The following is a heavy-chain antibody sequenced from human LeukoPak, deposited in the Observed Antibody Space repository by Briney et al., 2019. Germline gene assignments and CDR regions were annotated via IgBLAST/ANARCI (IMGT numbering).Heavy chain of an antibody. CDR2: ISGSGGST. D-gene: IGHD3-10*01. CDR1: GFTFSSYA. J-gene: IGHJ4*02. V-gene: IGHV3-23*01. CDR3: AKDPYYDGSGSYTWFDY. Sequence: GGSLGLSCAASGFTFSSYAMSWVRQAPGKGLEWVSAISGSGGSTYYADSVKGRFTISRDNSKNTLYLQMNSLRAEDTAVYYCAKDPYYDGSGSYTWFDYWGQGTLVTVSS.